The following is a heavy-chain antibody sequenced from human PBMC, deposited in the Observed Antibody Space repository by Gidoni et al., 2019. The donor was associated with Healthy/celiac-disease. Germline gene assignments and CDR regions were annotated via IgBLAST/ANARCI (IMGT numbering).Heavy chain of an antibody. CDR1: GGSIRSGDSY. CDR2: IYYSGST. Sequence: QVQLQESGPGLVQPSKPLSLTCTVSGGSIRSGDSYWGWIRQPPGKGLEWIGYIYYSGSTYYNPSLKSRVTISVDTSKNQFSLKLSSVTAADTAVYYCARAYYGSGSYGLDYFDYWGQGTLVTVSS. V-gene: IGHV4-30-4*01. J-gene: IGHJ4*02. D-gene: IGHD3-10*01. CDR3: ARAYYGSGSYGLDYFDY.